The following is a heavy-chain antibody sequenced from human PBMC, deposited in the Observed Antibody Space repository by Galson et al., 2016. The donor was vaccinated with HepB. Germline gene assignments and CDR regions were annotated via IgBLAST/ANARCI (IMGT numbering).Heavy chain of an antibody. CDR1: GHTLTKLS. Sequence: SVQVSCKASGHTLTKLSVHWVQQAPGKGLEWMGGFDPENGEAIYAQKFQGGVTMTEDTSTATAYMELTRLRSEDTAMYYCTTISPPGSVSQFDYWGQGTLVTVSS. CDR2: FDPENGEA. J-gene: IGHJ4*02. V-gene: IGHV1-24*01. D-gene: IGHD4-17*01. CDR3: TTISPPGSVSQFDY.